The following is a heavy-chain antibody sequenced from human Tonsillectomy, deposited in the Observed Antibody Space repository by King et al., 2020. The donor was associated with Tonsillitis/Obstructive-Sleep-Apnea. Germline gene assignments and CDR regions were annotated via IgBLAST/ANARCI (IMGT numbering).Heavy chain of an antibody. CDR3: ARRDSMGSGWLFDY. CDR1: GYTFTDYF. D-gene: IGHD6-19*01. Sequence: QVQLVESGAEVKKPGASVKVSCKASGYTFTDYFMHWVRQAPGQGLEWMGWINPNSGGTNSAQKFQGRVTMTRDPSLSTAYMEVSRLRSDDTAVYYCARRDSMGSGWLFDYGGRGTLVTVSS. V-gene: IGHV1-2*02. CDR2: INPNSGGT. J-gene: IGHJ4*02.